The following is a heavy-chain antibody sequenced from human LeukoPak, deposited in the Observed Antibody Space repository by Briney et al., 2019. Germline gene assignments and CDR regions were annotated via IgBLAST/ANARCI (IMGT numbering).Heavy chain of an antibody. V-gene: IGHV4-39*01. CDR1: GGSVGSTTYY. CDR3: ARRAPGRNFDY. D-gene: IGHD2-2*01. Sequence: SETLSLTCTVSGGSVGSTTYYWGWIRQPPGKGLEWIGSIYYSGSTYYNPSLKSRVTISVDTSKNQFSLKLSSVTAADTAVYYCARRAPGRNFDYWGQGTLVTVSS. CDR2: IYYSGST. J-gene: IGHJ4*02.